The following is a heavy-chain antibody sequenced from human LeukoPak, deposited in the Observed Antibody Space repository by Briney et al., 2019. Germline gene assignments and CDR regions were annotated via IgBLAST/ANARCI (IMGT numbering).Heavy chain of an antibody. CDR3: ARGGWPFDY. CDR1: GGSISSSSYY. Sequence: SETLSLTCTVSGGSISSSSYYWGWIRQPPGKGLEWIGSIYYSGSTYYNPSLKSRVTISVDTSKNQFSLKLNSVTAADTAVYYCARGGWPFDYWGQGTLVTVSS. V-gene: IGHV4-39*07. D-gene: IGHD6-19*01. CDR2: IYYSGST. J-gene: IGHJ4*02.